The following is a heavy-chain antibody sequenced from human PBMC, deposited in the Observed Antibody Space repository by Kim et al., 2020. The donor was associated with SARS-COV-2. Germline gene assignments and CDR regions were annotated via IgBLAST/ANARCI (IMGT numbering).Heavy chain of an antibody. CDR2: IIPIFGTA. CDR3: ARALNPGGYDLDY. Sequence: SVKVSCKASGGTFSSYAISWVRQAPGQGLEWMGGIIPIFGTANYAQKFQGRVTITADESTSTAYMELSSLRSEDTAVYYCARALNPGGYDLDYWGQGTLVTVSS. V-gene: IGHV1-69*13. D-gene: IGHD5-12*01. CDR1: GGTFSSYA. J-gene: IGHJ4*02.